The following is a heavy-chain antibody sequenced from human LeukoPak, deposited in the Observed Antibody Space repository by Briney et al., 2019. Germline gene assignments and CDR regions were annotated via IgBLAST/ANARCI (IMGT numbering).Heavy chain of an antibody. J-gene: IGHJ4*02. D-gene: IGHD1-26*01. CDR2: ISAYNGNT. CDR3: ARVGGEFWGGSYYGGMNYFDY. Sequence: ASVKVSCKASGYTFTSYGISWVRQAPGQGLEWMGWISAYNGNTNYAQKLQGRVTMTTDTSTSTAYMELRSLRSDDTAVYYCARVGGEFWGGSYYGGMNYFDYWGQGTLVTVSS. V-gene: IGHV1-18*01. CDR1: GYTFTSYG.